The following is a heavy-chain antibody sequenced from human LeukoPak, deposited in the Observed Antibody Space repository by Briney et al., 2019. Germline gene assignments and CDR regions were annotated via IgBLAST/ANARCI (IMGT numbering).Heavy chain of an antibody. CDR2: IYTSGST. CDR1: GGSISSYY. V-gene: IGHV4-4*07. CDR3: AREAVNYYDSSGYYFFGY. Sequence: SETLSLTCTVSGGSISSYYWSWIRQPAGKGLEWIGRIYTSGSTNYNPSLKSRVTMSVDTSKNQFSLKLSSVTAADTAVYYCAREAVNYYDSSGYYFFGYWGQGTLVTVSS. J-gene: IGHJ4*02. D-gene: IGHD3-22*01.